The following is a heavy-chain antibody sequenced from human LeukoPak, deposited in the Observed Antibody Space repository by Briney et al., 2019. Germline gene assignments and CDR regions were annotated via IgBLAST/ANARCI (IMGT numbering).Heavy chain of an antibody. CDR3: ARDRGSGSYPKTGEFDY. D-gene: IGHD1-26*01. J-gene: IGHJ4*02. Sequence: SETLSLTCTVSGGSISSSSYYWGWIRQPPGKGLEWIGSIYYSGSTYYNPSLKSRVTMSVDTSKNQFSLNLNSVTAADTAMYYCARDRGSGSYPKTGEFDYWGQGTLVTVSS. CDR2: IYYSGST. CDR1: GGSISSSSYY. V-gene: IGHV4-39*07.